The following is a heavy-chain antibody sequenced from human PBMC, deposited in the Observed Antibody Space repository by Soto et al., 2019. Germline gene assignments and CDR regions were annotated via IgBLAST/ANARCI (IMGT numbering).Heavy chain of an antibody. CDR3: ARDQVAAAANDVVTAIGAFDP. CDR1: GYTFTSYY. V-gene: IGHV1-46*01. D-gene: IGHD2-21*02. CDR2: INPSGGST. J-gene: IGHJ5*02. Sequence: ASVKVSCKASGYTFTSYYMHWVRQAPGQGLEWMGIINPSGGSTSYAQKFQGRVTMTRDTSTSTVYMELSSLRSEDTAVYYCARDQVAAAANDVVTAIGAFDPWGQGTLVTVSS.